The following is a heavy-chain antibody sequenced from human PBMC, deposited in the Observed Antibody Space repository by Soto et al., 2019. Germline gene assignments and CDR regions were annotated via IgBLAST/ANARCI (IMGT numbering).Heavy chain of an antibody. CDR1: GGSISSGGYY. CDR2: IDCDDAK. V-gene: IGHV2-70*01. CDR3: ARAFARYGMDV. D-gene: IGHD6-6*01. J-gene: IGHJ6*02. Sequence: TLSLTCTVSGGSISSGGYYWSWIRQHPGKGLEWLAPIDCDDAKYYTTSLKTRLTISKDTSKNQVVLTMTNMDPVDTATYYCARAFARYGMDVWGQGTTVTVSS.